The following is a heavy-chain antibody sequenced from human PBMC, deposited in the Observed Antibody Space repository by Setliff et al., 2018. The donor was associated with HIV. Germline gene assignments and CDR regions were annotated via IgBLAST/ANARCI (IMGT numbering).Heavy chain of an antibody. CDR2: IYHSGST. Sequence: PSETLSLTCAVSSGSISTSNWWTWVRQPPGKGLEWIGEIYHSGSTNYNPSLKSRVTLSVDKSKNQFSLKLSSVTAADTAVYYCAREDWRRDYLDYWGQGTLVTVSS. CDR1: SGSISTSNW. CDR3: AREDWRRDYLDY. J-gene: IGHJ4*02. D-gene: IGHD3-9*01. V-gene: IGHV4-4*02.